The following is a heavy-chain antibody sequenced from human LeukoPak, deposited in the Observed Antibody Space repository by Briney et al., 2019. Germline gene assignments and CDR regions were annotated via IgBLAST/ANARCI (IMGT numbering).Heavy chain of an antibody. V-gene: IGHV3-23*01. CDR3: ARHDSYIPY. Sequence: PGGPLRLSCAASGFTFSNYAMSWVRQAPGKGLEWVSGISDVEYSTYYTDSVKGRFTISRDNSKNTVYLEMNNLRAEDTAVYFCARHDSYIPYWGQGSLVTVSS. J-gene: IGHJ4*02. CDR1: GFTFSNYA. D-gene: IGHD3-10*01. CDR2: ISDVEYST.